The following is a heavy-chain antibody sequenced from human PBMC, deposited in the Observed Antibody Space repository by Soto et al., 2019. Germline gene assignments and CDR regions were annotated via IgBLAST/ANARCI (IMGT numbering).Heavy chain of an antibody. CDR3: ATPYYFNH. D-gene: IGHD3-16*01. J-gene: IGHJ1*01. CDR1: GFMLSAYT. CDR2: ISDDSSYI. V-gene: IGHV3-21*06. Sequence: AGGSLRLSCAASGFMLSAYTMNWVRQAPGKGPEWLSSISDDSSYIDYADSLRGRFTVSRDNARNSLYLQIDSLGVEDTAVYYCATPYYFNHWGPGTLVTVSS.